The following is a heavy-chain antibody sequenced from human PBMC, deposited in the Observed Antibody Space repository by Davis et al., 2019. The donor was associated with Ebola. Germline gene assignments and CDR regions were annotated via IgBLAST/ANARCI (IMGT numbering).Heavy chain of an antibody. Sequence: KVSCKGSGYSFTSYWIGWVRQMPGKGLEWMGIIYPGDSDTRYSPSFQGQVTISADKSISTAYLQWSSLRASDTAMYYCARQGDRLYYYDSSGPHGGGYFDYWGQGTLVTVSS. J-gene: IGHJ4*02. V-gene: IGHV5-51*01. CDR3: ARQGDRLYYYDSSGPHGGGYFDY. CDR1: GYSFTSYW. D-gene: IGHD3-22*01. CDR2: IYPGDSDT.